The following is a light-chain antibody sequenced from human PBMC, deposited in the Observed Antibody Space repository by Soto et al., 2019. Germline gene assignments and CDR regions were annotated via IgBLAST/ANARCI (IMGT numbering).Light chain of an antibody. CDR3: QQYLSTPPYG. J-gene: IGKJ2*03. V-gene: IGKV3-20*01. CDR2: DAS. CDR1: QTISSY. Sequence: EIVLTQSPGTLSLSPGERATLSCRASQTISSYLAWYQHKPGQAPRLLIYDASRRATGIPDRFSGSGSGTDFTLTISRLEPEDFTVYYCQQYLSTPPYGFGQGTKLEI.